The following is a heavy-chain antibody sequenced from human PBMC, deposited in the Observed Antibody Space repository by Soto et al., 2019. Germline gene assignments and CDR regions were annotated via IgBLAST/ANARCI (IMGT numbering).Heavy chain of an antibody. CDR1: GFTFSSHW. CDR2: IDSDGDYP. J-gene: IGHJ4*02. D-gene: IGHD1-1*01. CDR3: SRGNVASPGIDY. V-gene: IGHV3-74*01. Sequence: EVQLVESGGDLDQPGGSLSLSCEASGFTFSSHWMHWVRQVPGKGLGWVSRIDSDGDYPDYADSLKGRLTISRDNAKNTVYLQIISLTADDTAGFYCSRGNVASPGIDYWGQGTLVTVSS.